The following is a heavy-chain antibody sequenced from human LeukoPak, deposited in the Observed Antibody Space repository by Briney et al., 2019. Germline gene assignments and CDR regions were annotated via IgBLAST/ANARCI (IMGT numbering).Heavy chain of an antibody. J-gene: IGHJ5*02. CDR2: IYYSGST. CDR1: GGSISSYY. V-gene: IGHV4-59*01. CDR3: ARLGAYYYGLGTGKWFDP. D-gene: IGHD3-10*01. Sequence: SETLSLTCTVSGGSISSYYWSWIRQPPGKGLEWIGYIYYSGSTNYNPSLKSRVTISVDTSKNQFSLKVSSVTAADPAVYYCARLGAYYYGLGTGKWFDPWGQGKLVTVSS.